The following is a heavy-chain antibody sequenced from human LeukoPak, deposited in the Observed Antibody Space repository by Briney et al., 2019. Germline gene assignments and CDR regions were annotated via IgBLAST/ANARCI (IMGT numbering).Heavy chain of an antibody. J-gene: IGHJ4*02. CDR2: ISWNSGSI. CDR3: AKDRISYYDSSGYYYEGGFDY. CDR1: GFTFYDHA. Sequence: GGSLRLSCAASGFTFYDHAMHWVRQAPGKGLEWVSGISWNSGSIVYADSVKGRFTISRDNAKNSLYLQMNSLRAEDTALYYCAKDRISYYDSSGYYYEGGFDYWGQGTLVTVSS. D-gene: IGHD3-22*01. V-gene: IGHV3-9*01.